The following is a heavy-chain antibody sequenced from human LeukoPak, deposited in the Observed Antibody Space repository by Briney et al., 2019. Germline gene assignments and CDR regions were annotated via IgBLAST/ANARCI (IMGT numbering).Heavy chain of an antibody. D-gene: IGHD4-17*01. V-gene: IGHV3-48*04. CDR3: AKKMTSVTSFDI. J-gene: IGHJ3*02. CDR2: ISSSSSTI. CDR1: GLTFSSYW. Sequence: GGSLRLSCAASGLTFSSYWMSWVRQAPGKGLEWVSYISSSSSTIYYADSVKGRFTISRDNAKNSLYLQMNSLRVEDTAVYYCAKKMTSVTSFDIWGQGTMVTVSS.